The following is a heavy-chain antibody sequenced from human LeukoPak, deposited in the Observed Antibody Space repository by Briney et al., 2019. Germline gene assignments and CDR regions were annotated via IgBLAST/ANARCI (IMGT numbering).Heavy chain of an antibody. V-gene: IGHV3-9*01. D-gene: IGHD6-6*01. Sequence: GGSLRLSCAASGFTFDDYAMHWVRQAPGKGLEWVSGISWNSGSIGYADSVKGRFTISRDNAKNSLYLQMNSLRAEDTALYYCAKESPSRYGMDVWGQGTTVTVPS. CDR3: AKESPSRYGMDV. CDR2: ISWNSGSI. J-gene: IGHJ6*02. CDR1: GFTFDDYA.